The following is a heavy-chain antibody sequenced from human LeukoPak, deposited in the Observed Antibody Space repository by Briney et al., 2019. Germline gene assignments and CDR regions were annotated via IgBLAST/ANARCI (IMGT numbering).Heavy chain of an antibody. D-gene: IGHD3-22*01. Sequence: GGSLRLSCAASGFTFSSYTMNWVRQAPGKGLEWVANINQDGSEKYFVDSVKGRFTISRDNAKNSPYLQMNSLRAEDTAVYYCARDLYRIVVVPHYFDSWGQGTQVTVSS. CDR2: INQDGSEK. CDR1: GFTFSSYT. V-gene: IGHV3-7*01. CDR3: ARDLYRIVVVPHYFDS. J-gene: IGHJ4*02.